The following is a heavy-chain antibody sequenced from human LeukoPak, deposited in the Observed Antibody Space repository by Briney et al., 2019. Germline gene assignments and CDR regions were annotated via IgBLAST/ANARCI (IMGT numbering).Heavy chain of an antibody. Sequence: SETLSLTCTVSGGSISSGGYYWSWIRQHPGKGLEWIGYIYYSGSTYYNPSLKSRVTISVDTSKNQFSLKLSSVTAADTAVYYCAREDYGGYEFDYWGQGTLVTVSS. CDR2: IYYSGST. CDR3: AREDYGGYEFDY. D-gene: IGHD4-17*01. V-gene: IGHV4-31*03. CDR1: GGSISSGGYY. J-gene: IGHJ4*02.